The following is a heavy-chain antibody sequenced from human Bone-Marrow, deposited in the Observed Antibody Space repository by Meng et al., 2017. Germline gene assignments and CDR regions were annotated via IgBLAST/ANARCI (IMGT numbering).Heavy chain of an antibody. J-gene: IGHJ4*02. Sequence: QVQLQQWGAGLLKPSETLSLTCAVYGGSFSGYYWSWIRQPPGKGLEWIGEINHSGSTNYNPSLKSRVTMSVDTSKNQFSLKLSSVTAADTAVYYCARDCSSSSCSLDYWGQGILV. D-gene: IGHD2-2*01. V-gene: IGHV4-34*01. CDR1: GGSFSGYY. CDR2: INHSGST. CDR3: ARDCSSSSCSLDY.